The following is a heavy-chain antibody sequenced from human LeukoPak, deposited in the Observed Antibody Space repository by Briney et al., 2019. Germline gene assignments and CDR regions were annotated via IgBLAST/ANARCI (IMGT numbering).Heavy chain of an antibody. CDR3: AREGVGAEGMDV. D-gene: IGHD1-26*01. Sequence: GGSLRLSCEGSGFTFSNYWMGWVRQAPGKGLQWVANIKTDGSEKYYVDSVKGRFTISRDNAKNTLYLQMNSLRAEDTAVYYCAREGVGAEGMDVWGKGTTVTVSS. CDR1: GFTFSNYW. V-gene: IGHV3-7*01. CDR2: IKTDGSEK. J-gene: IGHJ6*04.